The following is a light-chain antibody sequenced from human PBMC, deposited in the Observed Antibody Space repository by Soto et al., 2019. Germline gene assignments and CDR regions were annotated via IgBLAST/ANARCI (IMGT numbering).Light chain of an antibody. CDR3: QQYNSYSLT. J-gene: IGKJ4*01. CDR1: QTVRNNY. V-gene: IGKV3-20*01. CDR2: DAS. Sequence: EFVLTQSPGTLSLSTGERATLSCRASQTVRNNYLAWYQQKPGQAPRLLIYDASSRATGIPDRFSGGGSGTDFTLTISRLEPEDFATYYCQQYNSYSLTFGGGTKVDIK.